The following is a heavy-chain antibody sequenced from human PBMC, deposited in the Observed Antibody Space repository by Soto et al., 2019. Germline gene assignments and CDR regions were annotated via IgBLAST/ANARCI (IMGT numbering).Heavy chain of an antibody. CDR1: GYTFTSYG. V-gene: IGHV1-3*01. CDR3: VRRHVSATGIDWFDP. CDR2: VNAANGDT. D-gene: IGHD6-13*01. Sequence: ASVKVSCKASGYTFTSYGIHWVRQAPGQRLEWMGWVNAANGDTKYSPKFQGRVTITRDTSASTAYMELSSLRSEDTAVYYCVRRHVSATGIDWFDPWGQGTLVTVSS. J-gene: IGHJ5*02.